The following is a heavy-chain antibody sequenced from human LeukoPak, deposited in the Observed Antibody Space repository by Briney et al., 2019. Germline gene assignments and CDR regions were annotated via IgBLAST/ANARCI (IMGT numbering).Heavy chain of an antibody. CDR2: ISSSSSYT. CDR1: GFTFSDYY. Sequence: GGSLRLSCAASGFTFSDYYMSWVRQAPGKGLEWVSYISSSSSYTKYADSVKGRFTISRDNAKNSLYLQVNSLRAEDTAVYYCARGTGTTAYFNYWGQGTLVTVSS. J-gene: IGHJ4*02. D-gene: IGHD1-1*01. V-gene: IGHV3-11*06. CDR3: ARGTGTTAYFNY.